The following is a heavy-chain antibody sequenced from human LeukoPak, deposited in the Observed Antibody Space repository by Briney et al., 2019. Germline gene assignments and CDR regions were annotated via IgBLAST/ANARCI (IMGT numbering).Heavy chain of an antibody. J-gene: IGHJ6*02. Sequence: SETLSLTCTASGGSISSSSYYWGWIRQPPGKGLEWIGSIYYSGSTYYNPSLKSRVTISVDTSKNQFSLKLSSVTAADTAVYYCARDYGMDVWGQGTTVTVSS. CDR2: IYYSGST. CDR1: GGSISSSSYY. CDR3: ARDYGMDV. V-gene: IGHV4-39*07.